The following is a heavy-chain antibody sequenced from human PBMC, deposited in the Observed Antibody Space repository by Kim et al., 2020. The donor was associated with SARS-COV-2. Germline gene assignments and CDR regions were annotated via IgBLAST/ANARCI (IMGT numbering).Heavy chain of an antibody. CDR1: GGSISSYY. V-gene: IGHV4-59*01. CDR2: IYNSGST. D-gene: IGHD3-22*01. Sequence: SETLSLTCTVSGGSISSYYWSWIRQPPGKGLEWIGYIYNSGSTNYNPSLKSRVTISVDTSKNQFSLKLRSVTVADTAVYYCARVMEFSTYYYDSSGPVPYWYFDLWGRGTRVTVSS. J-gene: IGHJ2*01. CDR3: ARVMEFSTYYYDSSGPVPYWYFDL.